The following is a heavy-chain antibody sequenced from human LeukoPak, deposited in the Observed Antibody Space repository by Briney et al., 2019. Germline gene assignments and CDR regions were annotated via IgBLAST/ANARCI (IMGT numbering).Heavy chain of an antibody. CDR2: IYWNDDK. Sequence: SGPTLVNPPQPLPLTCTFSGFSLSTSGVGVGWIRQPPGKALEWLALIYWNDDKRYSPSLKSRLTITKDTSKNQVVLTMTNMDPVDTATYYCAHISPGDWFDPWGQGTLVTVSS. CDR3: AHISPGDWFDP. CDR1: GFSLSTSGVG. J-gene: IGHJ5*02. V-gene: IGHV2-5*01.